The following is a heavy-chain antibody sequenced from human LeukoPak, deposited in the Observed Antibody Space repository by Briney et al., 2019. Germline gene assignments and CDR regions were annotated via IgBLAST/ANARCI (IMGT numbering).Heavy chain of an antibody. CDR2: IIPIFGTA. V-gene: IGHV1-69*13. CDR3: ARRLEGVVAAKSQFDYYYYGMDV. D-gene: IGHD2-15*01. J-gene: IGHJ6*02. Sequence: SVNVSCTASGGTFSSYAISWVRQAPGQGLEWMGGIIPIFGTANYAQKFQGRVTITADESTSTAYMELSSLRSEDTAVYYCARRLEGVVAAKSQFDYYYYGMDVWGQGTTVTVSS. CDR1: GGTFSSYA.